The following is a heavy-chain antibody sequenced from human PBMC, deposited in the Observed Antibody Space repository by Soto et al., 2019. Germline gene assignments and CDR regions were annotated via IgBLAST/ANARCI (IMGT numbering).Heavy chain of an antibody. CDR2: MNPNSGNT. J-gene: IGHJ6*02. CDR1: GYTFTSYD. V-gene: IGHV1-8*01. Sequence: GASVKVSCKASGYTFTSYDINWVRQATGQGLEWMGWMNPNSGNTGYAQKFQGRVTMTRNTSISTAYMELSSLRSEDTAVYYCARELAAATSYCMDVWGQGTTVTVSS. D-gene: IGHD6-13*01. CDR3: ARELAAATSYCMDV.